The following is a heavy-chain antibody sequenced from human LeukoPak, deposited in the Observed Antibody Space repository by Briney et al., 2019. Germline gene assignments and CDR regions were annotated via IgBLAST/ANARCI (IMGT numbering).Heavy chain of an antibody. J-gene: IGHJ3*01. CDR3: ARGGYSAFDV. CDR2: IGKGGDT. Sequence: PGGSLRLSCAASGLTFSTYDMHWVRQATGEGLEWVSGIGKGGDTYYVGSVKGRFTISRENAKNSLYLQMNSLRSGDTAVYYCARGGYSAFDVWGQGTVLTVSS. D-gene: IGHD5-12*01. CDR1: GLTFSTYD. V-gene: IGHV3-13*04.